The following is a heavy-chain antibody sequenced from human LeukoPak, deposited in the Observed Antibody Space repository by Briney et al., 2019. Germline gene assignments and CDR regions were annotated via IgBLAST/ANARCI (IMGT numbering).Heavy chain of an antibody. CDR3: ATRLLYDSSGYLLNN. D-gene: IGHD3-22*01. CDR2: FDPEDGET. Sequence: ASVKVSCKVSGYTLTELSMHWVRQAPGKGLEWMGGFDPEDGETIYAQKFQGRVTMTEDTSTDTAYMELSSLRSVDTAVYYCATRLLYDSSGYLLNNWGQGTLVTVSS. J-gene: IGHJ4*02. V-gene: IGHV1-24*01. CDR1: GYTLTELS.